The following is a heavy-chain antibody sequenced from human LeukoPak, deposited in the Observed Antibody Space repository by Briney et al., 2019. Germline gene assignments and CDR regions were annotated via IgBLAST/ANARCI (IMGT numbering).Heavy chain of an antibody. CDR2: ISSSGSTI. D-gene: IGHD3-22*01. J-gene: IGHJ4*02. V-gene: IGHV3-11*01. CDR1: GFTFSDYY. Sequence: GGSLRLSCAASGFTFSDYYMSWIRQAPGKGLEWVSYISSSGSTIYCADSVRGRFTISRDNAKNSLYLQMNSLRAEDTAVYYCARTGKYYDSSGYYDYWGQGTLVTVSS. CDR3: ARTGKYYDSSGYYDY.